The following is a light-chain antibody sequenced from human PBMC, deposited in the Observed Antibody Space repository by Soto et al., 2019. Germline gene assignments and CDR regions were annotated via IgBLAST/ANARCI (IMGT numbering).Light chain of an antibody. Sequence: QSVLTQPASVSGSPGQSITISCTGTISDVGSYNYVSWYQQYPGKAPKLMIYDVSTRPSGVSDRFSGSKPGNTASLTISGLRAEDEADYYCGSYTTSSNYVFGTGTKVTV. CDR3: GSYTTSSNYV. CDR2: DVS. CDR1: ISDVGSYNY. V-gene: IGLV2-14*03. J-gene: IGLJ1*01.